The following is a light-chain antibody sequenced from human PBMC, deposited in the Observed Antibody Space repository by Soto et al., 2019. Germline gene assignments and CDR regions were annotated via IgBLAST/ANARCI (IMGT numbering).Light chain of an antibody. CDR1: SSDIGNNY. Sequence: QSVLTQPPSVSAAPGQRVAISCSGGSSDIGNNYVSWYQQFPGTAPKLLIYDNNRRPSGIPGRFSGSKSGTSATLGITGLQSGDEADYYCGTWDASRNWVFGGGTQLTVL. V-gene: IGLV1-51*01. CDR3: GTWDASRNWV. J-gene: IGLJ3*02. CDR2: DNN.